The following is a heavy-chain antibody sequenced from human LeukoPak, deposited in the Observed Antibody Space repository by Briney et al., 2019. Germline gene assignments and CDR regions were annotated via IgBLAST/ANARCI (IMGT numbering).Heavy chain of an antibody. J-gene: IGHJ4*02. D-gene: IGHD1-26*01. CDR2: IYSGGNT. CDR3: ARNWGATGSYDY. Sequence: GGSLRLSCAASGFTVSSNYMSWVRQAPGKGLEWVSVIYSGGNTYYADSVKGRFTISRDNSKNTLYLQMNSLRAEDTAVYYCARNWGATGSYDYWGQGTLVTVSS. CDR1: GFTVSSNY. V-gene: IGHV3-53*01.